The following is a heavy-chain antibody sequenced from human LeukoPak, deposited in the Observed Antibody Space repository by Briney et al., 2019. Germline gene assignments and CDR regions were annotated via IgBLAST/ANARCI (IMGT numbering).Heavy chain of an antibody. V-gene: IGHV4-30-4*08. CDR2: IYYSGST. D-gene: IGHD3-16*01. Sequence: KSSETLSLTCTVSGGSISSGGYYWSWIRQHPGKGLEWIGYIYYSGSTYYNPSLKSRVTISVDTSKNQFSLKLSSVTAADTAVYYCARSARGGPKSDAFDIWGQGTMVTVSS. CDR3: ARSARGGPKSDAFDI. J-gene: IGHJ3*02. CDR1: GGSISSGGYY.